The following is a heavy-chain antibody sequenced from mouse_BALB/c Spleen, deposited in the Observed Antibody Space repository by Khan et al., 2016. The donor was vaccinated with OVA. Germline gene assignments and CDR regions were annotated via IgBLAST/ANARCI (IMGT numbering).Heavy chain of an antibody. Sequence: EVELVESGGDLVKPGGSLKLSCAASGFTFSSYSMSWVRQTPDKRLEWVASISSGGDYTYYPDSVKGRFTISSDNAKNTLYLQMSDLKSEDTASYYCAVHLTGSFAYWGQGTLVTVSA. V-gene: IGHV5-6*01. CDR1: GFTFSSYS. CDR2: ISSGGDYT. D-gene: IGHD4-1*01. J-gene: IGHJ3*01. CDR3: AVHLTGSFAY.